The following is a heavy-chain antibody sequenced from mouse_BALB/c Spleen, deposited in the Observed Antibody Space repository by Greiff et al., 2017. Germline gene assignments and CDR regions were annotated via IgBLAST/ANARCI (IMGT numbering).Heavy chain of an antibody. J-gene: IGHJ1*01. CDR3: AREYDGYLYWYFDV. D-gene: IGHD2-3*01. CDR1: GYTFTSYW. CDR2: INPSTGYT. Sequence: VQLQQSGAELAKPGASVKMSCKASGYTFTSYWMHWVKQRPGQGLEWIGYINPSTGYTEYNQKFKDKATLTADKSSSTAYMQLSSLTSEDSAVYYCAREYDGYLYWYFDVWGAGTTVTVSS. V-gene: IGHV1-7*01.